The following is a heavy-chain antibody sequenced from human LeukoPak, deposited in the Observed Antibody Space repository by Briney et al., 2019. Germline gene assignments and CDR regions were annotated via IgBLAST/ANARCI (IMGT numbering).Heavy chain of an antibody. D-gene: IGHD4-23*01. V-gene: IGHV4-59*01. Sequence: SETLSLTCTVAGGSISSYYWSWIRQPPGKGLEWIGYIYYSGSTYYNPSLKSRVTISVDTSKNQFSLNLSSVTAADTAVYFCARTHDYGGNTDFDYWGQGTLVTVSS. CDR1: GGSISSYY. J-gene: IGHJ4*02. CDR3: ARTHDYGGNTDFDY. CDR2: IYYSGST.